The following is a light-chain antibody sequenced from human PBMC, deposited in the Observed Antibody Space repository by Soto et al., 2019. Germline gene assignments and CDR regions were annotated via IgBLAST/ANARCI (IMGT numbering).Light chain of an antibody. CDR3: QQSYRTPIT. CDR2: ATS. CDR1: QGFSSF. Sequence: DIQLTQSPSFLSASVGDRVTITCRASQGFSSFLAWYQQKPGTAPKLLIYATSTLQSGVPSRFSGSGSGTDFTLTISSLQPEDVATYFCQQSYRTPITFGQGTRLEIK. V-gene: IGKV1-9*01. J-gene: IGKJ5*01.